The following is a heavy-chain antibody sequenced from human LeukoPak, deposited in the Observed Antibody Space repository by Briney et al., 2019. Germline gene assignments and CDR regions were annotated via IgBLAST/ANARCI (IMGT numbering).Heavy chain of an antibody. V-gene: IGHV1-18*01. CDR3: ARVNNFNPFDY. CDR2: ISAYNGNT. D-gene: IGHD1-1*01. Sequence: ASVKVSCKASGYTFTSNGISWVRQAPGQGLEWMGWISAYNGNTNYEQKLQGRVTMTTDTSTSTAYMELRSLRSDDTAVYYCARVNNFNPFDYWGQGTLVTVSS. CDR1: GYTFTSNG. J-gene: IGHJ4*02.